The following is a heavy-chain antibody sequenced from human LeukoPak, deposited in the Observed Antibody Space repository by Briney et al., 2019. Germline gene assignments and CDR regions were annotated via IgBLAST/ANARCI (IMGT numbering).Heavy chain of an antibody. CDR1: GYTFTGYY. CDR2: INPNSGGT. D-gene: IGHD3-9*01. V-gene: IGHV1-2*02. CDR3: ARSDILTGPYNWFDP. Sequence: ASVKVSCKASGYTFTGYYMHWVRQAPGQGLEWMGWINPNSGGTNYAQKFQGRVTMTRDTSISTAYMELSRLRSDDTAVYYCARSDILTGPYNWFDPWGQGTLVTVSS. J-gene: IGHJ5*02.